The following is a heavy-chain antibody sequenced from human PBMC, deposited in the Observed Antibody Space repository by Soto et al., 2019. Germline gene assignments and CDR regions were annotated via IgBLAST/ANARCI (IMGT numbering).Heavy chain of an antibody. V-gene: IGHV4-59*01. CDR3: AREGGAGWWWFDR. J-gene: IGHJ5*02. Sequence: TETLSLTCTVSGGSISSYYWSWIRQPPGKGLEWIGYIYYSGSTNYNPSLKSRVTISVDTSKNQFSLKLSSVTAADTAVYYCAREGGAGWWWFDRWGQGTLVTVSS. D-gene: IGHD2-15*01. CDR1: GGSISSYY. CDR2: IYYSGST.